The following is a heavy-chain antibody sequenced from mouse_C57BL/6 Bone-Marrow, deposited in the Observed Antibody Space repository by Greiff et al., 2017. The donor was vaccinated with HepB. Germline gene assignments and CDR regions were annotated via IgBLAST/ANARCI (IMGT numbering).Heavy chain of an antibody. Sequence: VQLVESGAELVRPGTSVKVSCKASGYAFTNYLIEWVKQRPGQGLEWIGVINPGSGGTNYNEKFKGKATLTADKSSSTAYMQLSSLTSEDSAVYFCARSPSSGYVGFAYWGQGTLVTVSA. D-gene: IGHD3-2*02. V-gene: IGHV1-54*01. CDR2: INPGSGGT. CDR1: GYAFTNYL. CDR3: ARSPSSGYVGFAY. J-gene: IGHJ3*01.